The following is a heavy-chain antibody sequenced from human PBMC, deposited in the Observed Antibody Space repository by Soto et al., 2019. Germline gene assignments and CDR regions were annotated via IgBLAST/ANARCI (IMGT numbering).Heavy chain of an antibody. CDR2: INHSGST. Sequence: SETLSLTCAVYGGSFSGYYWSWIRQPPGKGLEWIGEINHSGSTNYNPSLKSRVTISVDTSKNQFSLKLSSVTAADTAVYYCARGIVVVPAAINFDYRGQGTLVTVSS. V-gene: IGHV4-34*01. CDR3: ARGIVVVPAAINFDY. CDR1: GGSFSGYY. D-gene: IGHD2-2*02. J-gene: IGHJ4*02.